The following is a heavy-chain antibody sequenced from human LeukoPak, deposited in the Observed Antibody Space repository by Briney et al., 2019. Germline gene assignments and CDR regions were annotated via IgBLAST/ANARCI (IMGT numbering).Heavy chain of an antibody. CDR3: ARRLGDRFDA. V-gene: IGHV5-51*01. J-gene: IGHJ5*02. CDR2: IYPGDSDI. Sequence: GESLKISCKGFGYSFTKYWIAWVRQMPGKGLEFMGIIYPGDSDIRYSPSFEGQVTISADKSSDTAYLQWSSLRASDTAIYYCARRLGDRFDAWGQGTLVSVSS. CDR1: GYSFTKYW. D-gene: IGHD3-3*01.